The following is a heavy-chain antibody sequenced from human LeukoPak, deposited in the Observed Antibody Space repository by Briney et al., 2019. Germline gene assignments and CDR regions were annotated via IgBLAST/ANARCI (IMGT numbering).Heavy chain of an antibody. D-gene: IGHD4-17*01. CDR1: GFTFTNAW. J-gene: IGHJ4*02. CDR3: ARDDYGDSGPLFDY. V-gene: IGHV3-23*01. CDR2: IRTNGAGT. Sequence: PGGSLRLSCAASGFTFTNAWMNWVRRAPGQGLEWVSTIRTNGAGTHYADSVRGRFTISRDDSKNTLYLQMDSLRAEDTAVYYCARDDYGDSGPLFDYWGQGTLVTVSS.